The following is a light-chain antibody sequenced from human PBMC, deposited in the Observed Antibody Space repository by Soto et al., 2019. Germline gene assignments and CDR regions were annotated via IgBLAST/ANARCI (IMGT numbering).Light chain of an antibody. Sequence: EIVLTQSASTLSGSAGERATLSWRASQSVGKYLVWYQQKPGQAPRLLIYDASNRATGIPARFSGSGSGTDFTLTIRSLETEDFAVYFCQQYGSSHLTFGQGTRLEIK. CDR1: QSVGKY. V-gene: IGKV3-20*01. J-gene: IGKJ5*01. CDR2: DAS. CDR3: QQYGSSHLT.